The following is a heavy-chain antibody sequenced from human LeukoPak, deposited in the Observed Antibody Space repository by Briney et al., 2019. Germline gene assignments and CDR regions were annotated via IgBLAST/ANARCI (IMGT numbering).Heavy chain of an antibody. V-gene: IGHV3-30-3*01. Sequence: PGRSLRLSCAASGFTFSSYAMHWVRQAPGKGLEWVAVISYDGSNKYYADSVKGRFTISRDNSKNTLYLQMNSLRAEDTAVYYCARGYCSSTSCSFDYWGQGTLVTVSS. CDR3: ARGYCSSTSCSFDY. CDR2: ISYDGSNK. J-gene: IGHJ4*02. D-gene: IGHD2-2*01. CDR1: GFTFSSYA.